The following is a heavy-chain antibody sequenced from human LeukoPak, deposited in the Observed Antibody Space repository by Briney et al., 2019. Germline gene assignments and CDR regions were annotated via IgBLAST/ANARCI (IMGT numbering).Heavy chain of an antibody. CDR2: IIPIFGIA. CDR3: ARHGYYDSSGYYSYFDY. J-gene: IGHJ4*02. Sequence: GSSVKVSCKASGGTFSSYAISWVRQAPGQGLEWMGRIIPIFGIANYAQKFQGRVTITADKSTSTAYMELRSLRSDDTAVYYCARHGYYDSSGYYSYFDYWGQGTLVTVSS. D-gene: IGHD3-22*01. V-gene: IGHV1-69*04. CDR1: GGTFSSYA.